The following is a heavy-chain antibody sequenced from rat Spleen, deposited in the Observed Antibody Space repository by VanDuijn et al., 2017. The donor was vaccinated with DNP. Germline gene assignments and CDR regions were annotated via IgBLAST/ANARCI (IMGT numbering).Heavy chain of an antibody. Sequence: QVQLQQSGGELAKPGSSVKISCKASGYTFTSYYIGWIKQTTGQGFEFFGYINTGSGGTNYNEKFKGRATLTVDKPSSTAFMQRISLTPDDSAVYYCARWDTRVSFAYWGQRTLVTVSS. V-gene: IGHV1-43*01. CDR2: INTGSGGT. D-gene: IGHD1-4*01. CDR1: GYTFTSYY. CDR3: ARWDTRVSFAY. J-gene: IGHJ3*01.